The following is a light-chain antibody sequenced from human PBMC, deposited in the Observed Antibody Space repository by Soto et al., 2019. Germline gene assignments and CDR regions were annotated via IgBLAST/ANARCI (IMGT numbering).Light chain of an antibody. CDR2: GAS. V-gene: IGKV3-20*01. J-gene: IGKJ1*01. CDR3: QQYGSSPPT. CDR1: QTVLNNY. Sequence: DIVLTQSPGTLSLSPGERATLSCRASQTVLNNYLTWYQQKPGQAPRRLIFGASFRATGIPDRFRGSGSGTDFTLTTSRLEPEDFAVYYCQQYGSSPPTFGQGTKVDIK.